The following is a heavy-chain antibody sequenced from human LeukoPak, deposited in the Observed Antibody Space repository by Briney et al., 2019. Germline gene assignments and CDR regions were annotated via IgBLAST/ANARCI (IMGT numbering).Heavy chain of an antibody. CDR3: ASRRYCYDSSGFDGFDY. V-gene: IGHV1-46*03. D-gene: IGHD3-22*01. Sequence: ASVKVSCKASGYTFTSYYMHRVRQAPGQGLEWMGIINPSGGSTSYAQKFQGRVTMTRDTSTSTVYMVLSSLRSEDTAVYYCASRRYCYDSSGFDGFDYWGQGTLVTVSS. CDR1: GYTFTSYY. CDR2: INPSGGST. J-gene: IGHJ4*02.